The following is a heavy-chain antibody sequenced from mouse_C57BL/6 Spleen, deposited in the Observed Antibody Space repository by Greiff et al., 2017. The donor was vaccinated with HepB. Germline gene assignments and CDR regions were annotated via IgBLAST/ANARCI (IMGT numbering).Heavy chain of an antibody. CDR2: IYPRDGST. Sequence: VKLQQSDAELVKPGASVKISCKVSGYTFTDHTIHWMKQRPEQGLEWIGYIYPRDGSTKYNEKFKGKATLTADKSSSTAYMQLNSLTSEDSAVYFCARGEGIYYYGSSVFAYWGQGTLVTVSA. V-gene: IGHV1-78*01. CDR1: GYTFTDHT. J-gene: IGHJ3*01. D-gene: IGHD1-1*01. CDR3: ARGEGIYYYGSSVFAY.